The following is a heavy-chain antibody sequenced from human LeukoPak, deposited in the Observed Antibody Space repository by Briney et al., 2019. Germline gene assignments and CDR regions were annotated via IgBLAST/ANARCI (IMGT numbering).Heavy chain of an antibody. CDR2: IWHDGSNE. CDR1: GFTFNTYG. CDR3: AKDSSEFSPSAPSDN. Sequence: NPGRSLRLSCAATGFTFNTYGIHWVRQAPGKGLEWVAVIWHDGSNEYYADSVKGRFTISRDNSKNTLYLQTNSLRAEDTAVYYCAKDSSEFSPSAPSDNWGQGTLVTVSS. J-gene: IGHJ4*02. D-gene: IGHD1-14*01. V-gene: IGHV3-33*06.